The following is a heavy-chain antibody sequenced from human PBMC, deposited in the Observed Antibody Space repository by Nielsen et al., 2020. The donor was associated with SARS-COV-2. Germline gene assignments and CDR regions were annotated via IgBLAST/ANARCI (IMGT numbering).Heavy chain of an antibody. Sequence: GGSLRLSCAASGITYINYGMSWVRQAPGKGLEWVSSIGTSGGNSYYSDSVKGRFTISRDISKNTLFLQMNSLRAEDTALYYCTTRTFYLDYWGQGTLVTVSS. CDR2: IGTSGGNS. J-gene: IGHJ4*02. D-gene: IGHD1-1*01. V-gene: IGHV3-23*01. CDR1: GITYINYG. CDR3: TTRTFYLDY.